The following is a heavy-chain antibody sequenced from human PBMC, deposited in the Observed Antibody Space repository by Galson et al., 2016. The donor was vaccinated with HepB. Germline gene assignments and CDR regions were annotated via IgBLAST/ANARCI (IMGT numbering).Heavy chain of an antibody. D-gene: IGHD3-16*02. Sequence: SLRLSCAASGFIFKTYAMHWVRQAPGKGLEWVAVMSFDGSNEYYADSVKGRFTISRDNSNNTLYLNMNDLRPEDTALYSCARDGGIVVVPNTMDFWGQGTLVTGSS. CDR2: MSFDGSNE. CDR1: GFIFKTYA. CDR3: ARDGGIVVVPNTMDF. J-gene: IGHJ4*02. V-gene: IGHV3-30*04.